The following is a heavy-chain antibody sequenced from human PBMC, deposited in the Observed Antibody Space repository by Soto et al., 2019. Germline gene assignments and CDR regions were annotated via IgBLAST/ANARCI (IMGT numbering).Heavy chain of an antibody. J-gene: IGHJ4*02. V-gene: IGHV1-2*02. CDR1: GYTLTGHY. CDR2: INPNSGGT. D-gene: IGHD3-10*01. CDR3: ARLGVVRGERVDC. Sequence: ASVKVSWKASGYTLTGHYVHWVRQAPGQGLEWMGWINPNSGGTNYRQKFQGRVTMTRDTSISTAYMELSRLTSDDTAVYYCARLGVVRGERVDCWGQGTVVTVSS.